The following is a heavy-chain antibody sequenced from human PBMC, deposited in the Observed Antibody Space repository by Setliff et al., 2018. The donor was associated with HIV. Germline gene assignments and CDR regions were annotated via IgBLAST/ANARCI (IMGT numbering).Heavy chain of an antibody. Sequence: SQTLSLTCTVSAVSIGGYSWSWIRQSPGKGLEWIGSIYSTDTTNHNPSLESRVTISVDKSKNQFSLKLNSVTAADTAVYYCARHGTWNSQRFHFDYWGQGTPVTVSS. CDR3: ARHGTWNSQRFHFDY. CDR1: AVSIGGYS. V-gene: IGHV4-4*09. CDR2: IYSTDTT. J-gene: IGHJ4*02. D-gene: IGHD1-7*01.